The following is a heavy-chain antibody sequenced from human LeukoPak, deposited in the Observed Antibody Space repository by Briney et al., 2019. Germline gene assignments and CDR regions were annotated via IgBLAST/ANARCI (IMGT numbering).Heavy chain of an antibody. J-gene: IGHJ4*02. CDR3: ARPLTNGYSSSYYFDY. Sequence: VASVKVSCKVSGYTLTELSMHWVRQAPGKGLEWMGGFDPEDGETIYAQKFQGRVTMTEDTSTDTAYMELSSLRSEDTAVYYCARPLTNGYSSSYYFDYWGQGTLVTVSS. D-gene: IGHD6-6*01. V-gene: IGHV1-24*01. CDR2: FDPEDGET. CDR1: GYTLTELS.